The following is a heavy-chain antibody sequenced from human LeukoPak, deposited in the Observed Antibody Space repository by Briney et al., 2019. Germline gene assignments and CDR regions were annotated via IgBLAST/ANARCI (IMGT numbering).Heavy chain of an antibody. CDR1: GGSFSGYY. J-gene: IGHJ4*02. CDR2: INHSGST. Sequence: SETLSLTCAVYGGSFSGYYWSWIRQPPGKGLEWIGEINHSGSTNYNPSLKSRVTISVDTSKNQFSLKLSSVTAADTAVYYCARAMVITRGYFDYWGQGTLVTVSS. CDR3: ARAMVITRGYFDY. V-gene: IGHV4-34*01. D-gene: IGHD3-22*01.